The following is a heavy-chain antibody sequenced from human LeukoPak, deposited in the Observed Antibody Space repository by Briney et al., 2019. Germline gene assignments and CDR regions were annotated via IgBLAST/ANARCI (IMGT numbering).Heavy chain of an antibody. V-gene: IGHV3-30*18. CDR1: GFTFSSYG. D-gene: IGHD6-6*01. J-gene: IGHJ4*02. CDR2: ISYDGSNK. Sequence: GRSLRLSCAASGFTFSSYGMHWVRQAPGKGLEWVAVISYDGSNKYYADSVKGRFTISRDNSKNTLYLQMNSLRAEDTAVYYCAKSGSSYFDYWGQGTLVTVSS. CDR3: AKSGSSYFDY.